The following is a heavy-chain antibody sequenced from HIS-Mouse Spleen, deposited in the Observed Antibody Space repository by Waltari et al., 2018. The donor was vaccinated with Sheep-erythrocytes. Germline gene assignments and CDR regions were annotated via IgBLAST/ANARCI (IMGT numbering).Heavy chain of an antibody. Sequence: TLSLTCTVSGGSISSSSYYWGWIRQPPGKGLEWIGSIYYSGSTYYNPSLKSRVTISVDTSKNQFSLKLSSVTAADTAVYYCARYYDYVWGSFDYWGQGTLVTVSS. CDR1: GGSISSSSYY. CDR3: ARYYDYVWGSFDY. V-gene: IGHV4-39*07. D-gene: IGHD3-16*01. J-gene: IGHJ4*02. CDR2: IYYSGST.